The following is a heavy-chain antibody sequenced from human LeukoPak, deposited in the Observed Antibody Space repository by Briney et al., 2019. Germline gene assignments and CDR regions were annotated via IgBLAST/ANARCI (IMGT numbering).Heavy chain of an antibody. D-gene: IGHD3-22*01. CDR3: ARDIWYYYDSSGYHDAFDI. CDR2: IYTSGST. CDR1: GGSISSYY. J-gene: IGHJ3*02. Sequence: PSETLSLTCTVSGGSISSYYWSWIRQPAGKGLEWIGRIYTSGSTNYNPSLKSRVTISVDTSKNQFSLKLSSVTAADTAVYYCARDIWYYYDSSGYHDAFDIWGQGTMVTVSS. V-gene: IGHV4-4*07.